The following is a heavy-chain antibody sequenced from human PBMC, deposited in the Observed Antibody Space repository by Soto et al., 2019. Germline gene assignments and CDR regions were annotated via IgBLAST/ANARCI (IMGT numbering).Heavy chain of an antibody. CDR2: IIPIFGTA. V-gene: IGHV1-69*01. CDR1: GGTFSSYA. D-gene: IGHD6-6*01. Sequence: QVQLVQSGAEVKKPGSSVKVSCKASGGTFSSYAISWVRQAPGQGLEWMGGIIPIFGTANYAQKFQGRVTITADESTSTAYLGLSSVSSEDTAVYYCAGGGSSSGGADYWGQGTLVTVSS. CDR3: AGGGSSSGGADY. J-gene: IGHJ4*02.